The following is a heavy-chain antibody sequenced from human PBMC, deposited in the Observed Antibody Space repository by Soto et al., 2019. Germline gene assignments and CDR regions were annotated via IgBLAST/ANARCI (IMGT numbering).Heavy chain of an antibody. CDR3: ATVRAHYFAY. CDR2: GST. Sequence: HVQLQESGPGLVKPSQTLSLTCTVSGGSISSDYTGSTYYTPSLKSRLTISIDTSKNQFSLSLRYVTAADTAVYYCATVRAHYFAYWGQGTLVNVS. CDR1: GGSISSDY. V-gene: IGHV4-59*06. J-gene: IGHJ4*02.